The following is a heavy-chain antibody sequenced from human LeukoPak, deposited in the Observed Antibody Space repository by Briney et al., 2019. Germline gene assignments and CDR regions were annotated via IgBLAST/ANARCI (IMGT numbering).Heavy chain of an antibody. Sequence: PGGSLRLSCAASGFTFSSYSMHWARQAPGKGLDWVAVISYDGNDKYYADSVKGRFTISRDNSKNTLYLQMNSLRAEDTAVYYCASVINSVTTFESWGQGTLVTVSS. CDR1: GFTFSSYS. D-gene: IGHD4-23*01. V-gene: IGHV3-30*03. J-gene: IGHJ4*02. CDR3: ASVINSVTTFES. CDR2: ISYDGNDK.